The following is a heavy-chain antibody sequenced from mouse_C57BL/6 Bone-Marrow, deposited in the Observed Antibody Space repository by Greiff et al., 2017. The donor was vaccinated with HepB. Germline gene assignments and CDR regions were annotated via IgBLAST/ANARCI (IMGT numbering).Heavy chain of an antibody. J-gene: IGHJ1*03. Sequence: VQLQQSGPELVKPGASVKISCKASGYAFSSSWMNWVKQRPGKGLEWIGRIYPGDGDTNYNGKFKGKATLTADKSSSTAYMQLSSLTSEDSAVYFCARYTWSSHWYFDVWGTGTTVTVSS. CDR3: ARYTWSSHWYFDV. CDR2: IYPGDGDT. D-gene: IGHD1-1*01. CDR1: GYAFSSSW. V-gene: IGHV1-82*01.